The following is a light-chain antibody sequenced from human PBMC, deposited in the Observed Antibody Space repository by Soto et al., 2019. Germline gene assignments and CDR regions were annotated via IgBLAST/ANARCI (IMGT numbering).Light chain of an antibody. J-gene: IGLJ1*01. Sequence: QSFLTQPRSVSGSAGQSVTISCAGTSSDVGGYNCVSWYQQHPGKAPQLIIYDVTQRPSGVPDRFSGSKSGNTASLSISGLQAEDEADYYCCSHSASYTFVFGTGTKVTVL. V-gene: IGLV2-11*01. CDR3: CSHSASYTFV. CDR1: SSDVGGYNC. CDR2: DVT.